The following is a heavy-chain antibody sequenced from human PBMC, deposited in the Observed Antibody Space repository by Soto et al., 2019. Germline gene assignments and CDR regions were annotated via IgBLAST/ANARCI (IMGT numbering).Heavy chain of an antibody. CDR1: GGTFSSHS. J-gene: IGHJ4*02. CDR3: AREVGYGDFSAALLD. Sequence: VQLMQSGAEVKQPGSSVKVSCKASGGTFSSHSINWVRQAPGQGLEWMGGIITLFGTANYAQNCQGRVTITADQSTSTAYMELNSLRSDDTAMYYCAREVGYGDFSAALLDWGQGTLVTVSS. V-gene: IGHV1-69*01. D-gene: IGHD4-17*01. CDR2: IITLFGTA.